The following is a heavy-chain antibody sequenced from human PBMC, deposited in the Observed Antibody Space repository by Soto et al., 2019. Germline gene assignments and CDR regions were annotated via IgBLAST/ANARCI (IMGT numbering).Heavy chain of an antibody. J-gene: IGHJ6*02. V-gene: IGHV1-69*13. D-gene: IGHD3-3*01. CDR1: GYTFTGYY. CDR2: IIPIFGTA. Sequence: SVKVSCKASGYTFTGYYMHWVRQAPGQGLEWMGGIIPIFGTANYAQKFQGRVTITADESTSTAYMELSSLRSEDTAVYYCARDTVLRFLEWLFPRDYYYGMDVWGQGTTVTVSS. CDR3: ARDTVLRFLEWLFPRDYYYGMDV.